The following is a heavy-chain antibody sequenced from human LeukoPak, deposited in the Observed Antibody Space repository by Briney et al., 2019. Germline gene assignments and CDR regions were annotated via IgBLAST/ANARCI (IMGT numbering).Heavy chain of an antibody. Sequence: GGSLRLSCAASGLIFSDPAIHWVRQASGKGLEWVGRIRNKANNYATTYAVSGRGRFTISRDDSKNTAYLQMNSLKTEDTAVYYCTSDSSGWLRGFDFWGQGALVSVSS. CDR3: TSDSSGWLRGFDF. V-gene: IGHV3-73*01. D-gene: IGHD6-25*01. CDR1: GLIFSDPA. CDR2: IRNKANNYAT. J-gene: IGHJ4*02.